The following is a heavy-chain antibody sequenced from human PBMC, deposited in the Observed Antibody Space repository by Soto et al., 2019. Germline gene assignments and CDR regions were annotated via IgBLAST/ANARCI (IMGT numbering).Heavy chain of an antibody. CDR3: AIVRGVRGYHYVEPFDY. J-gene: IGHJ4*02. V-gene: IGHV1-18*04. CDR2: VSGYNGNT. Sequence: QVEVVQSGAEVKKPGASVTVSCNFSGYIFTNFAINWVRQAPGQGLEWMGWVSGYNGNTNYARKLQGRVTMTTDTSTSTAYIQLTSLRSDDTAIYFCAIVRGVRGYHYVEPFDYWGQGTLVTVSS. CDR1: GYIFTNFA. D-gene: IGHD4-17*01.